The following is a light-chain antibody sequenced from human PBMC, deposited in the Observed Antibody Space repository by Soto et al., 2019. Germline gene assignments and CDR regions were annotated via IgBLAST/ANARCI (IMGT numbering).Light chain of an antibody. CDR3: QKTDSYPSN. Sequence: AIQLAQSPSSLRASVGDRVTITCCASQVINSFLAWYHQKPGKAPKLLIYAASSLQTGVPSRFSGSGSATDFTLTINSLQPEDFATYYCQKTDSYPSNFGGGTKVAIK. J-gene: IGKJ4*01. CDR2: AAS. CDR1: QVINSF. V-gene: IGKV1-13*02.